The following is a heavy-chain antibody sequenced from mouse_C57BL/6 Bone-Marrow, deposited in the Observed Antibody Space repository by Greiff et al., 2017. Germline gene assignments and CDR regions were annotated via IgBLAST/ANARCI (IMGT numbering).Heavy chain of an antibody. CDR1: GYTFTSYW. Sequence: VQLQQPGAELVRPGSSVKLSCKASGYTFTSYWMDWVKQRPGQGLELIGNIYPSASETHYNQKFKDTATLTVDKSSSTAYMLLSSLTSEDSAVYYCARRGYGYFDVWGTGTTVTVSS. J-gene: IGHJ1*03. V-gene: IGHV1-61*01. CDR2: IYPSASET. CDR3: ARRGYGYFDV.